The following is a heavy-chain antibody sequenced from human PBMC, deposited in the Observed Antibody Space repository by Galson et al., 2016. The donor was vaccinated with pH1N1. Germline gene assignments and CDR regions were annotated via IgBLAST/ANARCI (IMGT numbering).Heavy chain of an antibody. J-gene: IGHJ1*01. CDR2: IYYSGST. V-gene: IGHV4-59*11. CDR3: ASLLWFGELGGYFQH. CDR1: GGSISSHD. Sequence: TLSLTCTASGGSISSHDWSWIRQPPGKGLEWIGCIYYSGSTNYNPSVKSRVTISVDTSKNQFSLKPSSVTAADTAVYYCASLLWFGELGGYFQHWGQGTLVTVSS. D-gene: IGHD3-10*01.